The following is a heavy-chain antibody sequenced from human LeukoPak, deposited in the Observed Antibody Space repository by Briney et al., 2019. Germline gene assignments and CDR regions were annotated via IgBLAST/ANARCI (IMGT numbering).Heavy chain of an antibody. CDR3: AKGTPAFDY. CDR2: ISASGDTT. Sequence: PGGSLRLSCAASGFTFSTYAMSWVRLTPGKGLEWVSAISASGDTTYYAVSVKGRSTISRDNSKNTLYLQMNSLRAEDTAVYYCAKGTPAFDYWGQGTLVTVSS. CDR1: GFTFSTYA. V-gene: IGHV3-23*01. J-gene: IGHJ4*02. D-gene: IGHD1-1*01.